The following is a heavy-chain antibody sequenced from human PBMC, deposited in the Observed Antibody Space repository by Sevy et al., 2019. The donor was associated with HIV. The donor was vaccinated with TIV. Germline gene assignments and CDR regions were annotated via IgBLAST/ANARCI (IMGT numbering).Heavy chain of an antibody. V-gene: IGHV1-69*06. CDR1: GGTFSSYA. CDR2: IIPIFGTA. Sequence: ASVKVSCKASGGTFSSYAISWVRQAPGRGLEWMGGIIPIFGTANYAQKFQGRVTITADKSTSTAYMELSSLRSEDTAVYYCARGGRRYSSSWPHNYWGQGTLVTVSS. D-gene: IGHD6-13*01. J-gene: IGHJ4*02. CDR3: ARGGRRYSSSWPHNY.